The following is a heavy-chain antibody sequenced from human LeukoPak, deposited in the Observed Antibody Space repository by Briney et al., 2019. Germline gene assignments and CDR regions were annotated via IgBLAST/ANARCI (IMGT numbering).Heavy chain of an antibody. V-gene: IGHV3-23*01. J-gene: IGHJ6*02. CDR3: SKEPRLEWFPDYGMDV. CDR1: GLTFSSYA. CDR2: SSGSGGST. D-gene: IGHD3-3*01. Sequence: GGSLRLSCAASGLTFSSYAMSWVRQAPGKGLEWVSASSGSGGSTYYANSVKGRFTISRDNYKNTLYLQMNSLRAEDTAVYYCSKEPRLEWFPDYGMDVWGQGTTVSVSS.